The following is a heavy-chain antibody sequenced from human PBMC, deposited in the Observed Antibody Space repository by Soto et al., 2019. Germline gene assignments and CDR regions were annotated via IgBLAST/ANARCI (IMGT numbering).Heavy chain of an antibody. Sequence: GGSLRLSCTASGFSFSSYAFSWVRQAPGKGLEWVSSISGNGDSTYYADSVRGRFTISRDNSKSAVYLQMNSLRAEDTAMFYCAKLDCTYCRGPSRDTAIYWGQGTLVTVYS. J-gene: IGHJ4*02. CDR1: GFSFSSYA. CDR2: ISGNGDST. CDR3: AKLDCTYCRGPSRDTAIY. D-gene: IGHD2-15*01. V-gene: IGHV3-23*01.